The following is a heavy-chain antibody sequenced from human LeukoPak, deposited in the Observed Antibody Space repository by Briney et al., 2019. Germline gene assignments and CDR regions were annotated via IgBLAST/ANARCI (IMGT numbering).Heavy chain of an antibody. J-gene: IGHJ3*02. CDR1: GFTFSSYE. CDR2: ISSSGSTI. Sequence: GSLRLSCAASGFTFSSYEMNWVRQAPGKGLEWVSYISSSGSTIYYADSVKGRFTISRDNAKNSLYLQMNSLRAEDTAVYYCARDGGAMTRNLRYAFDIWGQGTMVTVSS. V-gene: IGHV3-48*03. CDR3: ARDGGAMTRNLRYAFDI. D-gene: IGHD3-16*01.